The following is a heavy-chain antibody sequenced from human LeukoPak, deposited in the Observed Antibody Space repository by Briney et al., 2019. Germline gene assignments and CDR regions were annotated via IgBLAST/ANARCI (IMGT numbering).Heavy chain of an antibody. CDR3: ARGKRSGSLDYYYGMDV. D-gene: IGHD3-10*01. J-gene: IGHJ6*02. CDR1: GGSISSGDYY. CDR2: IYYSGST. V-gene: IGHV4-30-4*01. Sequence: PSETLSLTCTVSGGSISSGDYYWSWIRQPPGKGPEWIGYIYYSGSTYYNPSLKSRVTISVDTSKNQFSLKLSSVTAADTAVYYCARGKRSGSLDYYYGMDVWGQGTTVTVSS.